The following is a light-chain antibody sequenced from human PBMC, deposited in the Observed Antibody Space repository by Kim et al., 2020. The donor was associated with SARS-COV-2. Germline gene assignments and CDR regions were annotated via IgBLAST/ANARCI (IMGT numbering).Light chain of an antibody. J-gene: IGLJ3*02. CDR1: F. V-gene: IGLV3-19*01. Sequence: FGTWVQQEPRQAPGLVKLGKGKRASGTPERFSGSRSGDTASLTITGAQAEDEAVYFCNSRDITGHHPGVFGGGSRLTVL. CDR3: NSRDITGHHPGV. CDR2: GKG.